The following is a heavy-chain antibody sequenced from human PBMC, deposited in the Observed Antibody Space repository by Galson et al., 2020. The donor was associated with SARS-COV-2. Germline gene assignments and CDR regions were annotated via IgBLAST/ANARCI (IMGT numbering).Heavy chain of an antibody. CDR2: IYSGGST. CDR3: AREESSGYFNWFDP. V-gene: IGHV3-53*01. CDR1: GFTVSSNY. D-gene: IGHD3-22*01. Sequence: GGSLRLSCAASGFTVSSNYMSWVRQAPGKGLEWVSVIYSGGSTYYADSVKGRFTISRDNPKNTLYLQMNSLRAEDTAVYYCAREESSGYFNWFDPWGQGTLVIVSS. J-gene: IGHJ5*02.